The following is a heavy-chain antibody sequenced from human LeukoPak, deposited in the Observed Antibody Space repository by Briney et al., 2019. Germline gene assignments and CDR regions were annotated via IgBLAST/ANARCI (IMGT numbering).Heavy chain of an antibody. V-gene: IGHV3-7*01. Sequence: GGSLRLSCAASGFTFSSYWMSWFRQAPGKGLEWVANIKQDGSEKYYVDSVKGRFTISRDNAKNSLYLQMNSLRAEDTAVYYCAREGPLGYCSSTSCSLDYWGQGTLVTVSS. CDR1: GFTFSSYW. J-gene: IGHJ4*02. CDR2: IKQDGSEK. D-gene: IGHD2-2*01. CDR3: AREGPLGYCSSTSCSLDY.